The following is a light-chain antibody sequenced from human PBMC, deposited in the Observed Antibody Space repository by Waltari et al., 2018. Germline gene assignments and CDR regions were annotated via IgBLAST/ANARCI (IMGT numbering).Light chain of an antibody. Sequence: HSALTKPASVSGSPGQSITIPCTVTGSYISFYTFVTWYQQHPGKDSKVMIYHVSNRPSGVSNRFSGSKSGNTASLTISGLRPEDEADYYCASETSTTTLYVFGSGTKVTVL. CDR1: GSYISFYTF. CDR2: HVS. V-gene: IGLV2-14*03. J-gene: IGLJ1*01. CDR3: ASETSTTTLYV.